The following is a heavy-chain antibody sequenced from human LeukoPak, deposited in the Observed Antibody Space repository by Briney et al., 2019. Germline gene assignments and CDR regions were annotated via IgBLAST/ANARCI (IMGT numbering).Heavy chain of an antibody. CDR3: AKDWGSSGWYNWFDP. J-gene: IGHJ5*02. D-gene: IGHD6-19*01. Sequence: PGGSLRLSCAASGFTFSSYGMHWARQAPGKGLERVAMISHDGSIEHYGDSVKGRLTISRDNSKNTLYLQMNSLRDEDTGVYYCAKDWGSSGWYNWFDPWGQGTLVTVPS. CDR2: ISHDGSIE. CDR1: GFTFSSYG. V-gene: IGHV3-30*18.